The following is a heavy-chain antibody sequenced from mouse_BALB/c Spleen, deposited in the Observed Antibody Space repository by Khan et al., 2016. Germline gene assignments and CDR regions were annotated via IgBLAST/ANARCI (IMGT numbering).Heavy chain of an antibody. CDR1: GYTFTSYW. CDR3: AREGYDGGVRYFDV. V-gene: IGHV1-87*01. CDR2: IYPGDGDT. Sequence: QVQLQQPGAELARPGASVKLSCKASGYTFTSYWMQWVKQRPGQGLEWIGAIYPGDGDTRYTQKFKGKATLTADKSSSTAYMQLSSLASEDSAVSYCAREGYDGGVRYFDVWGAETTVTVSS. J-gene: IGHJ1*01. D-gene: IGHD2-14*01.